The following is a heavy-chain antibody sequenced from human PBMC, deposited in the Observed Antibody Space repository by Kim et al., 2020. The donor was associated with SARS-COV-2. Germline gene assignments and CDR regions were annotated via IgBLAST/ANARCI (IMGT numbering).Heavy chain of an antibody. V-gene: IGHV3-23*01. CDR1: GFTFSSYA. CDR3: AKFWYPTLKDTAMVRGGYYFDY. CDR2: ISGSGGST. Sequence: GGSLRLSCAASGFTFSSYAMSWVRQAPGKGLEWVSAISGSGGSTYYADSVKGRFTISRDNSKNTLYLQMNSLRAEDTAVYYCAKFWYPTLKDTAMVRGGYYFDYWGQGTLVTVSS. D-gene: IGHD5-18*01. J-gene: IGHJ4*02.